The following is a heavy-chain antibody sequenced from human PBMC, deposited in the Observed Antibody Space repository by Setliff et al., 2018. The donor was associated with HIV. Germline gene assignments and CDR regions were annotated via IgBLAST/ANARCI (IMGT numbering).Heavy chain of an antibody. V-gene: IGHV3-11*04. CDR1: GFGFSGYF. D-gene: IGHD5-18*01. CDR2: IGYSGTPI. J-gene: IGHJ4*02. CDR3: ARDFRIQLWLRSPFDY. Sequence: PGGSLRLSCAASGFGFSGYFMSWIRQTPRKGLEWISYIGYSGTPIYYADSVKGRFTISRDNAENSLYLEMNNLRGEDTAVYYCARDFRIQLWLRSPFDYWGQGTLVTVSS.